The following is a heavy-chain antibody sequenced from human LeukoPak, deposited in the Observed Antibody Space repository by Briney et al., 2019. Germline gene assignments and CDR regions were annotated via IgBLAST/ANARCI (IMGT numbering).Heavy chain of an antibody. CDR3: ARVSPYDFWSGYSYYFDY. CDR2: ISSSGSTI. J-gene: IGHJ4*02. V-gene: IGHV3-11*01. Sequence: GGSLRLSCAASGFTFSDYYMSWIRQAPGKGLEWVSYISSSGSTIYYADSVKGRFTISRGNAKNSLYLQMNSLRAEDTAVYYCARVSPYDFWSGYSYYFDYWGQGTLVTVSS. D-gene: IGHD3-3*01. CDR1: GFTFSDYY.